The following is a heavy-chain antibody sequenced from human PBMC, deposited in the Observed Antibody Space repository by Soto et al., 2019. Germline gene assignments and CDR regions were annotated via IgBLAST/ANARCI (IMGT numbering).Heavy chain of an antibody. CDR3: AYVEMATSYYYYGMDV. V-gene: IGHV3-23*01. D-gene: IGHD5-12*01. CDR1: GFTFSSYA. CDR2: ISGSGGST. J-gene: IGHJ6*02. Sequence: EVQLLESGGGLVQPGGSLRLSCAASGFTFSSYAMSWVRQAPGKGLEWVSAISGSGGSTYYADSVKGRFTISRDNSKNTLYLQMNSLGAEDTAVYYCAYVEMATSYYYYGMDVWGQGTTVTVSS.